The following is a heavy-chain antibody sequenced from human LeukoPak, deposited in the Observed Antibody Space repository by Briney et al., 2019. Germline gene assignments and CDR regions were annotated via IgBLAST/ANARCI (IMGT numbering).Heavy chain of an antibody. CDR3: AKSDLYYYDSSGYYSTHFDY. V-gene: IGHV3-23*01. Sequence: PGGSLRLSCAASGFTFSSYAMSWVRQAPGKGLEWVSAISGSGGSTYYADSVKGRFTISRDNSKNTLYLQMNSLRAEDTAVYYCAKSDLYYYDSSGYYSTHFDYWGQGALVTASS. CDR2: ISGSGGST. CDR1: GFTFSSYA. D-gene: IGHD3-22*01. J-gene: IGHJ4*02.